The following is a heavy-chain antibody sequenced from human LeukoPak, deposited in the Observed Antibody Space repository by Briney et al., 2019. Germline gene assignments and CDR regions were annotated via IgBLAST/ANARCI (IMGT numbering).Heavy chain of an antibody. CDR1: GFTFSSYG. V-gene: IGHV3-30*18. D-gene: IGHD3-22*01. CDR3: AKDWGSYYYDSSGYPDYFDY. CDR2: ISYDGSNK. Sequence: PGGSLRLSCSASGFTFSSYGMHWVRQAPGKGLEWVAVISYDGSNKYYADSVKGRFTISRDNSKNTLYLQMNSLRAEDTAVYYCAKDWGSYYYDSSGYPDYFDYWGQGTLVTVSS. J-gene: IGHJ4*02.